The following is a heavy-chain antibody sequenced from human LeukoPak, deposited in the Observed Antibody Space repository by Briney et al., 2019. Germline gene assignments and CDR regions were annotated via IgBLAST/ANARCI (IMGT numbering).Heavy chain of an antibody. CDR1: GFTFSSYG. Sequence: GGSLRLSCAASGFTFSSYGMHWVRQAPGKGLEWVAFIRYDGSSKYYADSVKGRFTISRDNSKNTLYLQMNSLRAEDTAVYYCAKDFTGIAVAENNWGQGTLVTVSS. D-gene: IGHD6-19*01. CDR2: IRYDGSSK. J-gene: IGHJ4*02. CDR3: AKDFTGIAVAENN. V-gene: IGHV3-30*02.